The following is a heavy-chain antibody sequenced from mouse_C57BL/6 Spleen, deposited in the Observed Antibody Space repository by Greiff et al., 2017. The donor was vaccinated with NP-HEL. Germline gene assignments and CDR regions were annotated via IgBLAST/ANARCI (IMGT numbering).Heavy chain of an antibody. V-gene: IGHV1-52*01. J-gene: IGHJ1*03. CDR2: IDPSDSET. Sequence: VQLPPPGAELVRPGSSVKLSCKASGYTFTSYWMHWVKQRPIQGLEWIGNIDPSDSETHYNQKFKDKATLTVDKSSSTAYMQLSSLTSEDSAVYYCARPGSSYWYFDVWGTGTTVTVSS. CDR3: ARPGSSYWYFDV. D-gene: IGHD1-1*01. CDR1: GYTFTSYW.